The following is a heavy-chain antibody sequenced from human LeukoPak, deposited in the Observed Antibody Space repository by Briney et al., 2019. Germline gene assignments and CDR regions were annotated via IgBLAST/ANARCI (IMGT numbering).Heavy chain of an antibody. CDR3: ASLMGSFGDLFVY. J-gene: IGHJ4*02. D-gene: IGHD3-10*01. V-gene: IGHV4-38-2*02. Sequence: PSETLSLTCTVSGYSISSGYYWGWIRQPSGKGLEWIGSFFHSGSTSFNPSLQSRVTIPVDPSKNQFSLKLSSVTAADTAVYYCASLMGSFGDLFVYWGQGTLVTVSS. CDR1: GYSISSGYY. CDR2: FFHSGST.